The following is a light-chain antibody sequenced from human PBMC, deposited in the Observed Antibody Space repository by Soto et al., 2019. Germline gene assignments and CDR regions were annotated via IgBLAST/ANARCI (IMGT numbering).Light chain of an antibody. J-gene: IGKJ1*01. CDR3: LQDYTYPWT. Sequence: QMTQSPSSLSASVGDSVTITCRASPGIRSDLGWFQQNPGKAPKLLISAPSLLQSGVPSRFSGSGSGTDFTLTISSLQPEDVASYYCLQDYTYPWTFGQGTKVEIK. V-gene: IGKV1-6*01. CDR1: PGIRSD. CDR2: APS.